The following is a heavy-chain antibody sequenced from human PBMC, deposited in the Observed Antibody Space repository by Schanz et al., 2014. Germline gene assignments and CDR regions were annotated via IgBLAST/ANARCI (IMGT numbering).Heavy chain of an antibody. V-gene: IGHV3-30*09. CDR2: ISYDGSNK. CDR3: ATGRAASNFGSEYFLY. CDR1: RFTFSSYT. D-gene: IGHD6-13*01. J-gene: IGHJ1*01. Sequence: QVQLVESGGGVVQPGRSLRFSCAASRFTFSSYTMHWVRQAPGKGLEWVALISYDGSNKYYADSVKGRFAISRENSKNTMFLQMSSLRPEDTAVYYCATGRAASNFGSEYFLYWGQGTLVTVSS.